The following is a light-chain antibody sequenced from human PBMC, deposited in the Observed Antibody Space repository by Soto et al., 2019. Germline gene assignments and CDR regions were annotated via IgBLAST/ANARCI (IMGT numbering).Light chain of an antibody. Sequence: DIQMTQSPSSLSASVGDRVTITCRASHGISNYLAWFQQKPGKAPKSLIYAASSLQRGVPSKFSSSVFETYFTINISRLKTEDFATYYCPPYHSYPFTFGPGTKVDIK. CDR3: PPYHSYPFT. CDR2: AAS. J-gene: IGKJ3*01. CDR1: HGISNY. V-gene: IGKV1-16*02.